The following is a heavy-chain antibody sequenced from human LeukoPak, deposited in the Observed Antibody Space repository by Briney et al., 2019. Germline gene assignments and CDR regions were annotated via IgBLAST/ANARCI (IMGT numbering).Heavy chain of an antibody. Sequence: SETLSLTCTVSGGSIRIISSYCGSIRQPPGKGLEWIASIYYTGTTNYNPSLKPRVTISLDTSRNQFSLRLTSVTAADTAVYYCAKSGHSYYYTPGDFSWGQGTLATVSS. CDR3: AKSGHSYYYTPGDFS. D-gene: IGHD3-22*01. J-gene: IGHJ5*02. CDR1: GGSIRIISSY. CDR2: IYYTGTT. V-gene: IGHV4-39*01.